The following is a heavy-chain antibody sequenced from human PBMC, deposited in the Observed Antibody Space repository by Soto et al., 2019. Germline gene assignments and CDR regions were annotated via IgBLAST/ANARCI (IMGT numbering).Heavy chain of an antibody. Sequence: QVQLVESGGGVVQPGRSLRLSCAASGFTFSSYGMHWVRQPPGKGLEWVAVISYDGSNKYYADSVKGRFTISRDNSKNTLYLQMNSLRAEDTAVYYCAKDPGYCSGGSCYSPYWGQGTLVTVSS. CDR2: ISYDGSNK. D-gene: IGHD2-15*01. CDR3: AKDPGYCSGGSCYSPY. CDR1: GFTFSSYG. V-gene: IGHV3-30*18. J-gene: IGHJ4*02.